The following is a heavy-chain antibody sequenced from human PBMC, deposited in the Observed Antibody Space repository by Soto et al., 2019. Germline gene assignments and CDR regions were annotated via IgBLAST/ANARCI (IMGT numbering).Heavy chain of an antibody. Sequence: GGSLRLSCAASGFTFSSYGMHWVRQAPGKGLEWVAVISYDGSNKYYADSVKGRFTISRDNSKNTLYLQMNSPRAEDTAVYYCAKDRVELRGPIDYWGQGTLVTVSS. J-gene: IGHJ4*02. CDR3: AKDRVELRGPIDY. CDR2: ISYDGSNK. D-gene: IGHD1-7*01. CDR1: GFTFSSYG. V-gene: IGHV3-30*18.